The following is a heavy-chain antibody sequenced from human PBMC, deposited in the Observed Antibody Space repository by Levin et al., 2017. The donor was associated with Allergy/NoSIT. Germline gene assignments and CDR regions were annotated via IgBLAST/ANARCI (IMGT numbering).Heavy chain of an antibody. CDR2: IKSKTDGGTT. J-gene: IGHJ4*02. D-gene: IGHD3-16*02. CDR3: TTGLEVGDLGEVSLYGY. Sequence: GESLKISCAASGFTFSNAWMSWVRQAPGKGLEWVGRIKSKTDGGTTDYAAPVKGRFTISRDDSKNTLYLQMNSLKTEDTAVYYCTTGLEVGDLGEVSLYGYWGQGTLVTVSS. CDR1: GFTFSNAW. V-gene: IGHV3-15*01.